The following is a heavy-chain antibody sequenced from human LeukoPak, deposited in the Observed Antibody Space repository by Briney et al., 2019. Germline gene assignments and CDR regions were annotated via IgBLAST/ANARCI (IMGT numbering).Heavy chain of an antibody. CDR2: ISGNGHNT. Sequence: PGGSLRLSCAASGFTLSDHYIDWVRQAPGKGLDWVSTISGNGHNTYYADSVKGRFTIPRDTSKNTLYLQMNSLRADDTAVYYCAKGYSSGWYDFDSWGQGTLVTVAS. D-gene: IGHD6-19*01. J-gene: IGHJ4*02. CDR3: AKGYSSGWYDFDS. V-gene: IGHV3-23*01. CDR1: GFTLSDHY.